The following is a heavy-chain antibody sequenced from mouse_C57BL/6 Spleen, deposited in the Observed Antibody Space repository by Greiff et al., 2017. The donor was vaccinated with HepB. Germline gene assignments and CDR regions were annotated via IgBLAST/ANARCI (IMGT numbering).Heavy chain of an antibody. V-gene: IGHV1-15*01. Sequence: VQLQQSGAELVRPGASVTLSCKASGYTFTDYEMHWVKQTPVHGLEWIGAIDPETGGTAYNQKFKGKAILTADKSSSTAYMELRSLTSEDSAVYYCTRDWYYGSSYGVRCAYWGQGTLVTVSA. CDR2: IDPETGGT. CDR1: GYTFTDYE. CDR3: TRDWYYGSSYGVRCAY. J-gene: IGHJ3*01. D-gene: IGHD1-1*01.